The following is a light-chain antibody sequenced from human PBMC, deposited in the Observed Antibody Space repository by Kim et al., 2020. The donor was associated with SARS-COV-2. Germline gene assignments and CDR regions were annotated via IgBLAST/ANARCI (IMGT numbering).Light chain of an antibody. V-gene: IGKV1-39*01. J-gene: IGKJ2*01. Sequence: DIQMTQSPSSLSVSVGDRVTITCRASQSITGYLNWYQQTSGKPPKVLIYAASDLQSGVPSRFSGSGSGTDYTLPISSLQLEDFATYFCQQSYSAPYTFGQGTKLEI. CDR2: AAS. CDR1: QSITGY. CDR3: QQSYSAPYT.